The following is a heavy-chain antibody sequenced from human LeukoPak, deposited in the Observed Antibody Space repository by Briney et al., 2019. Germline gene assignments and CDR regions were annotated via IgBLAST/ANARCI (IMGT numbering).Heavy chain of an antibody. V-gene: IGHV3-21*01. CDR3: ARDSQLEASDY. CDR1: GFTFSSYS. D-gene: IGHD2-2*01. Sequence: GGSLRLSCAASGFTFSSYSRNWVRQAPGKGLEWVSSISSSSSYIYYADSVKGRFTISRDNAKNSLYLQMNSLRAEDTAVYYCARDSQLEASDYWGQGTLVTVSS. J-gene: IGHJ4*02. CDR2: ISSSSSYI.